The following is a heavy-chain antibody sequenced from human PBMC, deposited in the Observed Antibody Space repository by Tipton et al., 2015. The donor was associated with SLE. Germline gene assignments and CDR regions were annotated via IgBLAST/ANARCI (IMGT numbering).Heavy chain of an antibody. CDR3: ARALGAIAHTVYDAFDI. J-gene: IGHJ3*02. D-gene: IGHD1-26*01. V-gene: IGHV4-59*11. CDR2: IHYSGTT. Sequence: TLSLTCTVSGGSITNHYWNWIRQPPGKGLEWIGYIHYSGTTHDNPSLKSRVTMPVDMSKNQFSLRLTSVTAADTAVYYCARALGAIAHTVYDAFDIWGQGKMVTVSS. CDR1: GGSITNHY.